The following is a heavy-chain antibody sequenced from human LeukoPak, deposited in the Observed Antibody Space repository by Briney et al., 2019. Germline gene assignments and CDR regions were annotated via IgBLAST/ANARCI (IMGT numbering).Heavy chain of an antibody. CDR1: GYSFTSYW. V-gene: IGHV5-51*01. CDR3: ARLGYGSGSYYTLDV. J-gene: IGHJ6*04. D-gene: IGHD3-10*01. Sequence: GESLKISCQGSGYSFTSYWIGWVRPMPGKGLEWMGIIYPGDSDTRYSPSFQGQVTISADKSISTAYLQWSSLKASDTAMYYCARLGYGSGSYYTLDVWGKGTTVTVSS. CDR2: IYPGDSDT.